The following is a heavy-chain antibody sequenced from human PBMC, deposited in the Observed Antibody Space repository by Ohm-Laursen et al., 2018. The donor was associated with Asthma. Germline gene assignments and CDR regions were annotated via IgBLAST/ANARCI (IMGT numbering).Heavy chain of an antibody. CDR1: GFTITNYW. CDR2: INGDGGIK. Sequence: GSLRLSYAASGFTITNYWMHWVRQAPGKGLVWVSRINGDGGIKSYAASVKGRFTISRDDAKNTVYLQMDSLRVDDTAVYYCAYEFGGSGDYWGQGTLVTVSS. J-gene: IGHJ4*02. CDR3: AYEFGGSGDY. D-gene: IGHD3-10*01. V-gene: IGHV3-74*01.